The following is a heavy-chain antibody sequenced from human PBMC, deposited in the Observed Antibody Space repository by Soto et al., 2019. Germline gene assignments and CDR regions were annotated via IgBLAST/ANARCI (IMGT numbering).Heavy chain of an antibody. CDR2: IIPIFGTA. V-gene: IGHV1-69*01. D-gene: IGHD3-3*01. CDR3: AREVRGDYDFWSGYYNDYYGMDV. Sequence: QVQLVQSGAEVKKPGSSAKVSCKASGGTFSSYAISWVRQAPGQGLVWMGGIIPIFGTANYAQKFQGRVTITADESTSTAYMELSSLRSEDTAVYYCAREVRGDYDFWSGYYNDYYGMDVWGQGTTVTVSS. CDR1: GGTFSSYA. J-gene: IGHJ6*02.